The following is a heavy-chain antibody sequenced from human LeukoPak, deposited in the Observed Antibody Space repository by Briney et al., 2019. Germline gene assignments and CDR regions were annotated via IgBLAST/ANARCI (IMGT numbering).Heavy chain of an antibody. CDR1: GFTFSSYG. D-gene: IGHD6-19*01. Sequence: GGSLRLSCAASGFTFSSYGMHWFRQAPGKGLEWVGFIRSKAYGGTTEYAASVKGRFTISRDDSKSIAYLQMNSLKTEDTAVYYCTRTGPGKAVPQWLVQGDYYYYGMDVWGQGTTVTVSS. CDR3: TRTGPGKAVPQWLVQGDYYYYGMDV. J-gene: IGHJ6*02. V-gene: IGHV3-49*03. CDR2: IRSKAYGGTT.